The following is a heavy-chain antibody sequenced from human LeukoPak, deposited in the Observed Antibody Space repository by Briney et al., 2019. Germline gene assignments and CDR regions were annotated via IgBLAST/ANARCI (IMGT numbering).Heavy chain of an antibody. CDR3: AGFWAGIDP. V-gene: IGHV4-61*02. CDR2: IYTSGST. CDR1: GGSISSGSYY. D-gene: IGHD3-16*01. Sequence: SQTLSLTCTVSGGSISSGSYYWSWIRQPAGKGLEWIGRIYTSGSTNYNPSLKSRVTISVDTSKNQFSLKLSSVTAADTAVYYCAGFWAGIDPWGQGTLVTVSS. J-gene: IGHJ5*02.